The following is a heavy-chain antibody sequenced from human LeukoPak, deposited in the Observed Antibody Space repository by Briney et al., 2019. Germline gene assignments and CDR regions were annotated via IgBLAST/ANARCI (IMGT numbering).Heavy chain of an antibody. CDR2: IRSKANRYAT. V-gene: IGHV3-73*01. CDR3: TARSRGWSSEGLDI. J-gene: IGHJ6*02. Sequence: GGSLKLSCAASGFTFSAFAMHWVRQASGKGLEWVGRIRSKANRYATAYSASVKGRFSISRDDSKNTAYLQMNSLKTEDTAVYYCTARSRGWSSEGLDIWGQGTTVTVSS. CDR1: GFTFSAFA. D-gene: IGHD6-19*01.